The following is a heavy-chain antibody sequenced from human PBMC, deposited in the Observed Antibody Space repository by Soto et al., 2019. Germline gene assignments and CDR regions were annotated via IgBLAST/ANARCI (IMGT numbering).Heavy chain of an antibody. J-gene: IGHJ4*02. CDR1: GGTFSSYA. Sequence: ASVKVSCKASGGTFSSYAISWVRQAPGQGLEWMGGIIPIFGTANYAQKFQGRVTITADESTSTAYMELSSLRSEDTAVYYCARAHYDSSGYYGPEIDYWGKGTLVTVSS. V-gene: IGHV1-69*13. CDR3: ARAHYDSSGYYGPEIDY. D-gene: IGHD3-22*01. CDR2: IIPIFGTA.